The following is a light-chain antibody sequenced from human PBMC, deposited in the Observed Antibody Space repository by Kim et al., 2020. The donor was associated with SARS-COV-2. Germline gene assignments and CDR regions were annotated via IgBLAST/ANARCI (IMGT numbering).Light chain of an antibody. CDR3: QQYYSYPLT. V-gene: IGKV1-8*01. Sequence: ASTGDRVTITCRASQGISSYLAWYQQKPGKAPKLLIYAASTLQSGVPSRFSGSGSGTDFTLTISCLQSADFATYYCQQYYSYPLTSGPGTKVDIK. CDR1: QGISSY. CDR2: AAS. J-gene: IGKJ3*01.